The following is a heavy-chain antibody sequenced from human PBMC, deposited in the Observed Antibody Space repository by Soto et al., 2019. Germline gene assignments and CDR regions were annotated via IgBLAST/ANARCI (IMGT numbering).Heavy chain of an antibody. CDR2: ISGSGGST. J-gene: IGHJ6*03. CDR1: GFTFSTYA. Sequence: EVQLLESGGGLVQPGGSLRLSCAASGFTFSTYAMTWVRQAPGKGLEWVSAISGSGGSTYYADSVKGRFTISRDNSKNTLYLQMNSLRAEDTAVYYCAKVGSSNYYYYYMDVWGKGTTVTVSS. D-gene: IGHD2-2*01. CDR3: AKVGSSNYYYYYMDV. V-gene: IGHV3-23*01.